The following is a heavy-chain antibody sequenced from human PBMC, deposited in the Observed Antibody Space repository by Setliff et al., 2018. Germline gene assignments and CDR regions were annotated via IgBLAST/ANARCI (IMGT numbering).Heavy chain of an antibody. CDR3: AREEVIVMTVNNYYYYMDG. CDR1: GGTFSKYG. Sequence: SVKVSCKASGGTFSKYGISWVRQAPGQGLEWMGGIIPNFRTTSYAQKFQGRVTISTDESTMTAYMELNSLRPEDTAMYYCAREEVIVMTVNNYYYYMDGWGKGTTVTVAS. V-gene: IGHV1-69*05. D-gene: IGHD2-21*02. CDR2: IIPNFRTT. J-gene: IGHJ6*03.